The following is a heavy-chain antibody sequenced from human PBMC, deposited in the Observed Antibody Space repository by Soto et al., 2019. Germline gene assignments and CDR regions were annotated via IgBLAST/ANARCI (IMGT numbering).Heavy chain of an antibody. CDR1: GYTFSNFA. CDR3: ARDHPSVLLGSGYYYVGGWFDP. Sequence: GASVKVSCKASGYTFSNFAMHWVRQAPGQRLERMGWINAGNWNTKYSQKFQGRVTITRDTSASTAYMELSSLRSEDTAVYYCARDHPSVLLGSGYYYVGGWFDPWGQGTLVTVSS. CDR2: INAGNWNT. J-gene: IGHJ5*02. V-gene: IGHV1-3*01. D-gene: IGHD3-22*01.